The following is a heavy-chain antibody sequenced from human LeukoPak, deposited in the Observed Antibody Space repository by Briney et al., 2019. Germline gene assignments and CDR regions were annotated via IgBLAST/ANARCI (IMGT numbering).Heavy chain of an antibody. CDR2: IKQVGSEK. CDR1: GFTFSSYW. Sequence: PGGSLRLSCAASGFTFSSYWMSWVRQAPGKGLEWVANIKQVGSEKYYVDSVKGRFTISRDNAKNSLYLQMNSLRAEDTAVYYCARDRSEVVVVPAIYYYYYMDVWGKGTTVTVSS. J-gene: IGHJ6*03. V-gene: IGHV3-7*01. D-gene: IGHD2-2*01. CDR3: ARDRSEVVVVPAIYYYYYMDV.